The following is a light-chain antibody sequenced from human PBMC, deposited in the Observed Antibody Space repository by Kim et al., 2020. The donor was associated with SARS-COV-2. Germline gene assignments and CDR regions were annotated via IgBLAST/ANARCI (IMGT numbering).Light chain of an antibody. J-gene: IGLJ3*02. CDR3: QSYDSSNRV. CDR2: EDN. CDR1: SCSIASNY. V-gene: IGLV6-57*03. Sequence: GKTVTISCTRSSCSIASNYVQWYQQRPGSAPTPVIYEDNQRPSGVPDRFSGSIDSSSNSASLNISGLKTEDEADYYCQSYDSSNRVFGGGTQLTVL.